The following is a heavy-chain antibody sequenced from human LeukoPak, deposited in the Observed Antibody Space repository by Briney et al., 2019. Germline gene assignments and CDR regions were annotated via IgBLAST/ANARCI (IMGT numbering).Heavy chain of an antibody. V-gene: IGHV1-69*01. Sequence: ASVKVSCKASGGTFSSYAIGWVRQAPGQGLEWMGGIIPIFGTANYAQKFQGRVTITADESTSTAYMELSSLRSEDTAVYYCARGHCSGGSCYPPYNWFDPWGQGTLVTVSS. CDR3: ARGHCSGGSCYPPYNWFDP. D-gene: IGHD2-15*01. CDR1: GGTFSSYA. J-gene: IGHJ5*02. CDR2: IIPIFGTA.